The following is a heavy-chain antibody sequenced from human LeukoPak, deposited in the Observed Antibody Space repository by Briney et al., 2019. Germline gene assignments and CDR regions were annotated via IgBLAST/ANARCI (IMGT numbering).Heavy chain of an antibody. CDR3: ARGDTVFDP. J-gene: IGHJ5*02. V-gene: IGHV4-38-2*01. D-gene: IGHD3-16*01. CDR2: IYHSGST. Sequence: PGGSLRLSCAASGFTFSSYSMNWVRQAPGKGLEWIGCIYHSGSTYYNPSLKSRVTISVDTSKNQFSLKLSSVTAADTAVYYCARGDTVFDPWGQGTLVTVSS. CDR1: GFTFSSYS.